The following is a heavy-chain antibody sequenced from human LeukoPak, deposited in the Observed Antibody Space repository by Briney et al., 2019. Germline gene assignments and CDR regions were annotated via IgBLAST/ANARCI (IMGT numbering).Heavy chain of an antibody. CDR1: GGSISSYY. CDR3: ARDNGSGSETDAFDI. J-gene: IGHJ3*02. D-gene: IGHD3-10*01. V-gene: IGHV4-59*12. Sequence: SETLSLTCTVSGGSISSYYWSWIRQPPGKGLEWIGYIYYSGSTNYNPSLKSRVTMSVDTSKNQFSLKLSSVTAADTAVYYCARDNGSGSETDAFDIWGQGTMVTVSS. CDR2: IYYSGST.